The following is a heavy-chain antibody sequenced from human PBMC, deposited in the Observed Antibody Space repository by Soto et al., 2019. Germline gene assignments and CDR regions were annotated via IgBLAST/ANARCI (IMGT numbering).Heavy chain of an antibody. Sequence: PGGSLRLSCAASGFTFSSYAMSWVRRAPGKGLEWVSAISGSGGSTYYADSVKGRFTSSRDNSKNTLYLQMNSLRAEDTAVYYCAKDPQYSSGWYRNYYYGMDVWGQGTTVTVSS. CDR3: AKDPQYSSGWYRNYYYGMDV. V-gene: IGHV3-23*01. CDR1: GFTFSSYA. CDR2: ISGSGGST. J-gene: IGHJ6*02. D-gene: IGHD6-19*01.